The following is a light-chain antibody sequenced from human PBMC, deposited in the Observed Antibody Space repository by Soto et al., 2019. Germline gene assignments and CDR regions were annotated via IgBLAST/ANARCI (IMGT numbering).Light chain of an antibody. J-gene: IGKJ1*01. Sequence: IVLPQSPGTLPLSPGERATLSCRASQSVSNNYLAWYQQKPGQAPRLLIYGASSRATGIPDRFSGSGSGTDFTLTISRLEPEEFAVYYCQQYGSSPRTFGQGTKVEIK. CDR1: QSVSNNY. V-gene: IGKV3-20*01. CDR2: GAS. CDR3: QQYGSSPRT.